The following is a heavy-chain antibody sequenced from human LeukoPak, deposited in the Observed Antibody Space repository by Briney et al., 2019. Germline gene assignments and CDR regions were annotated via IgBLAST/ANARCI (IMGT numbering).Heavy chain of an antibody. V-gene: IGHV1-46*01. Sequence: GASVKVSCKASGYTFTSYYMHWVRQAPGQGLEWMGIINPSGGSTSYAQKFQGRVTMTRDTSTSTVYMELSSLRSEDTAVYYCARASYDILTGSLGYYGVDVWGQGTTVTVSS. D-gene: IGHD3-9*01. CDR1: GYTFTSYY. J-gene: IGHJ6*02. CDR3: ARASYDILTGSLGYYGVDV. CDR2: INPSGGST.